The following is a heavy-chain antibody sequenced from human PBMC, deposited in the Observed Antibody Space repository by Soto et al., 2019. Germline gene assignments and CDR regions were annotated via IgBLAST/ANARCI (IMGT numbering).Heavy chain of an antibody. D-gene: IGHD6-19*01. V-gene: IGHV1-46*04. Sequence: QVQLVQSGAEVRMPGASVKVSCKASGYTFTNYYIHWVRQAPGQGLEWMWIINPSGGSTRYSPKLQGRLTMTGDTSTSTVYMELSSLRADDPAVVYCEREASAVADTNFDYWGQGTLVTFSS. CDR1: GYTFTNYY. CDR2: INPSGGST. J-gene: IGHJ4*02. CDR3: EREASAVADTNFDY.